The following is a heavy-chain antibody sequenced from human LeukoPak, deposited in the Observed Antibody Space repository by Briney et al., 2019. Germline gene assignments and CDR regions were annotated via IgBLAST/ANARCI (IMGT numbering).Heavy chain of an antibody. D-gene: IGHD3-10*01. Sequence: GASVTVSCKASGYTFTSYAINWVRQAPGQGPELMGWINTYTGNPTYAQGFTGRFVFSFDTSVTTAYLQITGLKAEDTAVYYCARDSGSGLNWFDPWGQGTLVTVSS. CDR1: GYTFTSYA. CDR2: INTYTGNP. J-gene: IGHJ5*02. V-gene: IGHV7-4-1*02. CDR3: ARDSGSGLNWFDP.